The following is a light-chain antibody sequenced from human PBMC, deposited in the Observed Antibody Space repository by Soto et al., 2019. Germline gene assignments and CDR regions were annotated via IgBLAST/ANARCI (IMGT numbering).Light chain of an antibody. CDR3: HSRA. Sequence: DVQMTQSPSTLSASVGDRVTITCRASQSISSWLAWYQQKPGKAPKLLIYDASSLESGVPSRFSGSGSGTEFTLTISSLQPDDFATYFCHSRAFGQGTRLAI. CDR2: DAS. V-gene: IGKV1-5*01. J-gene: IGKJ5*01. CDR1: QSISSW.